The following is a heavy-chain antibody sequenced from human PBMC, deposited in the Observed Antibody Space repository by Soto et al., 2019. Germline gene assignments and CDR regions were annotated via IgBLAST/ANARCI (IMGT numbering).Heavy chain of an antibody. D-gene: IGHD5-18*01. Sequence: PGGSLRLSCAASGFTFSSYGMHWVRQAPGKGLEWVAVIWYDGSNKYYADSVKGRFTISRDNSKNTLYLQMNSLRAEDTAVYYCAREVDTATQNFDYWGQGTLVTVSS. CDR1: GFTFSSYG. CDR3: AREVDTATQNFDY. J-gene: IGHJ4*02. V-gene: IGHV3-33*01. CDR2: IWYDGSNK.